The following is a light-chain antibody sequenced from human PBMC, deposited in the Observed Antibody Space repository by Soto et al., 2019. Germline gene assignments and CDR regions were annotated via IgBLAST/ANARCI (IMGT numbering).Light chain of an antibody. CDR3: SSYTTITTLYV. CDR2: DVS. CDR1: SSDVGSYNL. J-gene: IGLJ1*01. V-gene: IGLV2-14*02. Sequence: QSALTQPASVSGSPGQSITISCTGTSSDVGSYNLVSWYQQHPGKAPKLIIYDVSHRPSGVSYRFSGSKSGNTASLTISGLQAEDEADYYCSSYTTITTLYVFGTGTKVT.